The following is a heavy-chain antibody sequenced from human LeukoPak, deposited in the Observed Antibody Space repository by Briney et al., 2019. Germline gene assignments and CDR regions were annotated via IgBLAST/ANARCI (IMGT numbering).Heavy chain of an antibody. J-gene: IGHJ4*02. CDR3: ARVDPYLFDY. V-gene: IGHV3-66*01. Sequence: PGGSLRLSCAASGFTVSSNYMSWVRQAPGKGLEWVSVISSGGSTYYADSVKGRFTISRDNSKNTLYLQMNSLRAEDTAVYYCARVDPYLFDYWGQGTLVTVSS. CDR2: ISSGGST. CDR1: GFTVSSNY.